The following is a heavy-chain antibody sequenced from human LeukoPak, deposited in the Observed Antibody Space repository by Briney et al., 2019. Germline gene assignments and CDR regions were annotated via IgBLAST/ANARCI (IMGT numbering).Heavy chain of an antibody. CDR3: ATDFSPGYSSGWFRYYFDY. V-gene: IGHV1-24*01. J-gene: IGHJ4*02. CDR2: FDPEDGET. D-gene: IGHD6-19*01. Sequence: GASVKVSCKVSGYTLTELSMHWVRQAPGKGLEWMGGFDPEDGETIYAQKFQGRVTMTEDTSTDTAYMELSSLRSEDTAVYYCATDFSPGYSSGWFRYYFDYWGQGTLVTVSS. CDR1: GYTLTELS.